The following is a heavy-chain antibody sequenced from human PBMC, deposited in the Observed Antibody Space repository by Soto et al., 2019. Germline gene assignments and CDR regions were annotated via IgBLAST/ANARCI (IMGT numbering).Heavy chain of an antibody. CDR3: AKDGAIAAADYFFDY. D-gene: IGHD6-13*01. CDR1: GFTFSTDS. V-gene: IGHV3-48*01. Sequence: GSLRLSCVASGFTFSTDSMNWVRQAPGKGLEWVAHISTSGATRYYADSVKGRFTISRDNSKNTVYLQMNSLRGEDTAVYYCAKDGAIAAADYFFDYWGQGSLVTVSS. J-gene: IGHJ4*02. CDR2: ISTSGATR.